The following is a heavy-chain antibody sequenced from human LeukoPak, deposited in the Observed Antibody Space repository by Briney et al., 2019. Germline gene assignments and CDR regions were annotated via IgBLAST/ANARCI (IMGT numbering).Heavy chain of an antibody. D-gene: IGHD2-15*01. V-gene: IGHV3-11*04. CDR1: GFTFSDFY. Sequence: PGGSLRLSCAASGFTFSDFYMSWVRQAPGKGLEWLSYISSSSNNIYYADSVNGRFTISRDNAKKSLYLQMNSLRADDTAIYYCARSYSGGFDYWGQGTLVTISS. CDR3: ARSYSGGFDY. J-gene: IGHJ4*02. CDR2: ISSSSNNI.